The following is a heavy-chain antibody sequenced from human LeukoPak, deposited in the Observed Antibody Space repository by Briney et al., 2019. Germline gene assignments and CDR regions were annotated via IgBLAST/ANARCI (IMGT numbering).Heavy chain of an antibody. V-gene: IGHV1-2*02. CDR2: MNPKSGGT. D-gene: IGHD3-9*01. CDR3: VRVMRRGFDYYFDH. CDR1: GYTFNNYD. Sequence: ASVKVSCKASGYTFNNYDIVWVRQAPGQGLEWMGWMNPKSGGTNYGQKFQGRVTITRDTSTSKAYMEVSSLTSDDTAVFYCVRVMRRGFDYYFDHWGPGTLVIVSS. J-gene: IGHJ4*02.